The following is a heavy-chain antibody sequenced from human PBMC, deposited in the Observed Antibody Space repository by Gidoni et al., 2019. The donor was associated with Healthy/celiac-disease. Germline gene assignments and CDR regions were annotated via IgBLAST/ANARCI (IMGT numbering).Heavy chain of an antibody. D-gene: IGHD3-3*01. CDR3: ARDYDFWSGYSGCVDY. V-gene: IGHV3-30-3*01. Sequence: QVQLVESGGGVVQPGMSLRLSCAASGFTSSSYAMHWVRQAPGKGLEWVAVISYDGSNKYYADSVKGRFTISRDNSKNTLYLQMNSLRAEDTAVYYCARDYDFWSGYSGCVDYWGQGTLVTVSS. CDR2: ISYDGSNK. CDR1: GFTSSSYA. J-gene: IGHJ4*02.